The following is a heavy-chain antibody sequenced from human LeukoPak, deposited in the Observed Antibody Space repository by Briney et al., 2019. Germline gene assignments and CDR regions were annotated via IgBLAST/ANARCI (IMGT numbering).Heavy chain of an antibody. CDR1: GGSISSYY. V-gene: IGHV4-59*01. D-gene: IGHD6-13*01. Sequence: PSETLSLTCTVSGGSISSYYWSWIRQPPGKGLGWIGYIYYSGSTNYNPSLKSRVTISVDTSKNQFSLKLSSVTAADTAVYYCARDVAEAFDIWGQGTMVTVSS. J-gene: IGHJ3*02. CDR3: ARDVAEAFDI. CDR2: IYYSGST.